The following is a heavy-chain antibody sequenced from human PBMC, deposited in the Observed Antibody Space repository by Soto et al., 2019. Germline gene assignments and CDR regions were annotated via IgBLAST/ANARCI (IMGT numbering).Heavy chain of an antibody. CDR2: IWYDGSNK. CDR3: ARDSGYYYDSSGYGPFDY. D-gene: IGHD3-22*01. V-gene: IGHV3-33*01. J-gene: IGHJ4*02. Sequence: GGSLRLSCAASGFTFSSYGMHWVRQAPGKGLEWVAVIWYDGSNKYYADSVKGRFTISRDNSKNTLYLQMNSLRAEDTAVYYCARDSGYYYDSSGYGPFDYWGQGTLVTVSS. CDR1: GFTFSSYG.